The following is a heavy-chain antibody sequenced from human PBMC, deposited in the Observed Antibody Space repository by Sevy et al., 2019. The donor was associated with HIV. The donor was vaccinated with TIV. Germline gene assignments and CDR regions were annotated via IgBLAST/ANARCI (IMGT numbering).Heavy chain of an antibody. J-gene: IGHJ3*02. Sequence: GGSLRLSCAASIFTFNIYGMQWVRQAPGKGLEWVAYMRKDGLTTYYADSVKGRFTISRDSSKNTLYLQMNSLRIEDAALYYCTTETTYYDASGPVPGDIWGQGTMVTVSS. CDR2: MRKDGLTT. CDR3: TTETTYYDASGPVPGDI. V-gene: IGHV3-30*02. CDR1: IFTFNIYG. D-gene: IGHD3-16*01.